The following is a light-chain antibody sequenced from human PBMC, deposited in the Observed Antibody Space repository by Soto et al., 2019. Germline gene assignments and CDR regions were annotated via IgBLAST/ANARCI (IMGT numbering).Light chain of an antibody. CDR2: RNN. CDR3: AAWDDSLSGRV. Sequence: QLVLTQPPSASGTPGQRVTISCSGSSSNIGSNYVYWYQQLPGTAPKLLIYRNNHRPSGVPDRFSGSKYGTSASLAISGRRSDEEADYYCAAWDDSLSGRVFGGGTKLTVL. CDR1: SSNIGSNY. J-gene: IGLJ2*01. V-gene: IGLV1-47*01.